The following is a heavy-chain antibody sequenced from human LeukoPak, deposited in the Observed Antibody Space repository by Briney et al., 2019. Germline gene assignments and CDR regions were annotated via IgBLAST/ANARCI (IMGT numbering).Heavy chain of an antibody. CDR3: ARIGSSWNFDFDY. D-gene: IGHD6-13*01. CDR1: GGSITSYY. V-gene: IGHV4-59*01. Sequence: PSETLSLTCTVSGGSITSYYWSWIRQPPGKGLEGIGYIYYSGSTNYNPSLKSRVTISVDTSKNQFSLKLSSVTAADTAVYYCARIGSSWNFDFDYWGQGTLVTVSS. J-gene: IGHJ4*02. CDR2: IYYSGST.